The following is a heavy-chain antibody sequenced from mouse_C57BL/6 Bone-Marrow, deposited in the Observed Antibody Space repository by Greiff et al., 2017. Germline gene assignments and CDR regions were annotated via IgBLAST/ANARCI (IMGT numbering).Heavy chain of an antibody. D-gene: IGHD4-1*01. Sequence: VQGVESGAELVKPGASVKLSCKASGYTFTEYTIHWVKQRSGQGLEWIGWFYPGSGSIKYNEKFKDKATLTADKSSSTVYMELSRLTSEDSAVYFCARHEDLGPWFAYWGQGTLVTVSA. CDR1: GYTFTEYT. CDR2: FYPGSGSI. J-gene: IGHJ3*01. CDR3: ARHEDLGPWFAY. V-gene: IGHV1-62-2*01.